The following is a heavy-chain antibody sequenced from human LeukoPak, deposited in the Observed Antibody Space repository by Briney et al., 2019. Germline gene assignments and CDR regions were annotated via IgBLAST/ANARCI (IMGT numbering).Heavy chain of an antibody. D-gene: IGHD5-12*01. V-gene: IGHV3-74*01. CDR1: GFTFSSYW. CDR2: INSDGSSR. CDR3: AREDYSGYDVYDY. Sequence: GGSLRLSCAASGFTFSSYWMNWVRQAPGKGLEWVSLINSDGSSRNYADSVKGRFTISRDNAKNTLYLQMNSLRVEDTAVYYCAREDYSGYDVYDYWGQGSLVTASS. J-gene: IGHJ4*02.